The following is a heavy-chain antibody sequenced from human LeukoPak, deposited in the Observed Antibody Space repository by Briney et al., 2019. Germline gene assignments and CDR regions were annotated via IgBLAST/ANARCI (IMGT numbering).Heavy chain of an antibody. Sequence: GGSLRLSCAASGFTFITYWMTWVRQAPGKGLEWVANINQDGTEKYYVDSVKGRFTISRDYAKNSLYLQMNSLRVEDTAVYYCAKVAKYYYGPETYYFFEQWGQGTPVTASS. D-gene: IGHD3-10*01. CDR3: AKVAKYYYGPETYYFFEQ. J-gene: IGHJ4*02. V-gene: IGHV3-7*01. CDR2: INQDGTEK. CDR1: GFTFITYW.